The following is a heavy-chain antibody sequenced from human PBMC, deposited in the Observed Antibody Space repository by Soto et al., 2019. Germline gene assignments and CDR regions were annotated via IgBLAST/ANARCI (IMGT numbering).Heavy chain of an antibody. Sequence: GASVKVSCKASGGTFSSYAISWVRQAPGQGLEWMGGIIPIFGTANYAQKFQGRVTITADESTSTAYMELSSLRSEDTAVYYCARSLPGDYTFDYWGQGTLVTVSS. J-gene: IGHJ4*02. CDR3: ARSLPGDYTFDY. CDR1: GGTFSSYA. D-gene: IGHD4-17*01. V-gene: IGHV1-69*13. CDR2: IIPIFGTA.